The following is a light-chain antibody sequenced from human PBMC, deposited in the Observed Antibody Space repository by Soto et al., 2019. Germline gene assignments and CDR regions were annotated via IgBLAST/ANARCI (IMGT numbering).Light chain of an antibody. Sequence: QSVLTQPPSVSGAPGQRVTISCTGSSSNIGAGYDVHWYQQLPGTAPKLLIYGNSNRPSGVPDRFSGSKSGTSASLAITGLRAEDEADYDCQSYDSSLSGYVVFGGGTQLTVL. CDR1: SSNIGAGYD. V-gene: IGLV1-40*01. J-gene: IGLJ2*01. CDR3: QSYDSSLSGYVV. CDR2: GNS.